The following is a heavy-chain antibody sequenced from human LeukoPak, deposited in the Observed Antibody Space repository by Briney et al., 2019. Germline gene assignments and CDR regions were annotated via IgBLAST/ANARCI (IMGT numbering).Heavy chain of an antibody. CDR1: GYTFTSYD. CDR2: MNPNSGNT. D-gene: IGHD2-2*01. Sequence: ASVKVSCKASGYTFTSYDINWVRQATGQGLEWMGWMNPNSGNTGYAQKFQGRVTMTRNTSISTPYMELSSLRSEDTAVYYCWGKRYFRCTRWFEGENWFDPWGQGNLVTVSS. V-gene: IGHV1-8*01. CDR3: WGKRYFRCTRWFEGENWFDP. J-gene: IGHJ5*02.